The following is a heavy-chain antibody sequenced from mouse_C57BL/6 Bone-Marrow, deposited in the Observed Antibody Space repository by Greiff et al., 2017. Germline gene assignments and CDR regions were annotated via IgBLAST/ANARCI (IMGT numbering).Heavy chain of an antibody. Sequence: QVQLQQSGAELVRPGTSVKVSCKASGYAFTNYLIEWVKQRPGQGLEWIGVINPGSGGTNYNEKFKGKGTLTAEKSSSTDYMQLSSLTSEDSAVYFCARQRAYGSSYYFDYWGQGTTLTVSS. V-gene: IGHV1-54*01. D-gene: IGHD1-1*01. CDR2: INPGSGGT. CDR3: ARQRAYGSSYYFDY. CDR1: GYAFTNYL. J-gene: IGHJ2*01.